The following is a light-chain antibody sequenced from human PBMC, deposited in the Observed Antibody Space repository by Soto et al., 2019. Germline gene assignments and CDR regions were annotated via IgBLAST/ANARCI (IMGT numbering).Light chain of an antibody. CDR1: QRITTY. CDR3: QQTYNTPYT. Sequence: IHMTQSPSSLSASVGDRVTITCRASQRITTYLNWNQQKPGEAPKLLISTSGTLQRGVPSRFIGSGSGTDFTLTITGLQRADFATYFCQQTYNTPYTFGQGTKLEIK. J-gene: IGKJ2*01. V-gene: IGKV1-39*01. CDR2: TSG.